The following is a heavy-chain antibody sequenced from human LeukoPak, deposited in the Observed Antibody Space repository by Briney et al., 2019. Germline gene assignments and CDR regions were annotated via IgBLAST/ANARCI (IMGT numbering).Heavy chain of an antibody. D-gene: IGHD3-10*01. V-gene: IGHV3-21*01. CDR2: ISSSSSYI. Sequence: KPGGSLRLSCAASGFTFSSYSMNWVRQAPGKGLEWVSSISSSSSYIYYADSVKGRFTISRDNAKNSLYLQMNSLRAEDTAVYYCAREMFGSGFGGQADYWGQGTLVTVSS. CDR1: GFTFSSYS. J-gene: IGHJ4*02. CDR3: AREMFGSGFGGQADY.